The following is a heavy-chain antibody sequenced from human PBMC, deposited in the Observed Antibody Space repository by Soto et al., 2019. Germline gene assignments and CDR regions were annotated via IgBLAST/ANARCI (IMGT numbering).Heavy chain of an antibody. D-gene: IGHD4-17*01. V-gene: IGHV1-69*01. CDR3: ARADNTVTTVDYYYYGMDV. J-gene: IGHJ6*02. Sequence: QVQLVQSGAEVKKPGSSVKVSCKASGGTFSSYAISWVRQAPGQGLEWMGGIIPIFGTANYAQKFQGRVMITADESTSTAYMERSSLRSEDTAVYYCARADNTVTTVDYYYYGMDVWGQGTTVTVSS. CDR2: IIPIFGTA. CDR1: GGTFSSYA.